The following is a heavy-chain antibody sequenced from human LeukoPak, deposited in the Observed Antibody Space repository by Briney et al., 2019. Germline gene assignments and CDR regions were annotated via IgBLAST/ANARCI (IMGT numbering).Heavy chain of an antibody. CDR3: AGSGYWGYFDY. D-gene: IGHD3-22*01. CDR2: IYSDGST. V-gene: IGHV3-53*01. CDR1: GFTVSSNY. J-gene: IGHJ4*02. Sequence: GGSLRLSCAASGFTVSSNYMSWVRQAPGKGLEWVSIIYSDGSTHYADSVKDRFTISRDNSKNTLYLQMNSLRAEDTAMYYCAGSGYWGYFDYWAREPWSPSPQ.